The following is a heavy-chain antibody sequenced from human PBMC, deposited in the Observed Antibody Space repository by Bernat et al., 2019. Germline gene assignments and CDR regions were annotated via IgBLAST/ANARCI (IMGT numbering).Heavy chain of an antibody. J-gene: IGHJ4*02. V-gene: IGHV3-21*01. CDR1: GFTFSSYS. Sequence: EVQLVESGGGLVKPGGSLRLSCAASGFTFSSYSMNWVRQAPGKGREWVSSISSSSSYISYADSVKGRFTISRDNAKNSLYLQMNSLRAEDTAVYYCARLVERTERRFDYWGQGTLVTVSS. CDR2: ISSSSSYI. D-gene: IGHD1-1*01. CDR3: ARLVERTERRFDY.